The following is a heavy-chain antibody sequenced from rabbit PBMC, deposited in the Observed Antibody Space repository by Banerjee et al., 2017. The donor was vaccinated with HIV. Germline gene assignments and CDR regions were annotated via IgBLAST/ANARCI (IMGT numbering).Heavy chain of an antibody. J-gene: IGHJ4*01. CDR3: ARLFAYAAYVGFGYATLDYFDL. V-gene: IGHV1S47*01. CDR1: GFDFSSNA. CDR2: IDLGDGST. Sequence: QEQLVESGGGLVQPEGSLTLTCKAAGFDFSSNAMCWVRQAPGKGLEWITCIDLGDGSTYDASWVNGRFSISRSTSLKTVTLQMTSLTAADTATYFCARLFAYAAYVGFGYATLDYFDLWGQGTLVTVS. D-gene: IGHD6-1*01.